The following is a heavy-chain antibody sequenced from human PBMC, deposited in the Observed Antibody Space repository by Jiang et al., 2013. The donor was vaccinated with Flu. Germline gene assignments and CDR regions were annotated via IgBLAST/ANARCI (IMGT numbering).Heavy chain of an antibody. V-gene: IGHV4-4*07. Sequence: GSGLVKPSETLSLTCTVSGGSISSYYWSWIRQPAGKGLEWIGRIYTSGSTNYNPSLKSRVTMSVDTSKNQFSLKLSSVTAADTAVYYCARELGDYGGNPQLVWYFDLWGRGTLVTVSS. D-gene: IGHD4-23*01. CDR2: IYTSGST. CDR3: ARELGDYGGNPQLVWYFDL. CDR1: GGSISSYY. J-gene: IGHJ2*01.